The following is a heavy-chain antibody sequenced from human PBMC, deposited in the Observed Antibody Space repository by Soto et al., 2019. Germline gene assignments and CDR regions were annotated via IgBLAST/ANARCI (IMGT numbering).Heavy chain of an antibody. CDR1: GYTFTSYG. Sequence: QVHLVQSGAEVKKPGASVKVSCKASGYTFTSYGITWVRQAPGQGLEWMGWISAHNVNTDYAQKLQGRVIVTRDTSASTAYMELRSLRSDDTAVYYFARGRYGDYGGQGALVTVSS. D-gene: IGHD1-1*01. J-gene: IGHJ4*02. V-gene: IGHV1-18*01. CDR2: ISAHNVNT. CDR3: ARGRYGDY.